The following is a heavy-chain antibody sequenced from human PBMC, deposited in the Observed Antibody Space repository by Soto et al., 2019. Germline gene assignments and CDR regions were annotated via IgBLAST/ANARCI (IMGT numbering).Heavy chain of an antibody. CDR2: IYYSGST. D-gene: IGHD2-2*01. V-gene: IGHV4-31*03. CDR3: ARIYVAVPAAMIDY. CDR1: GGSISSGGYY. J-gene: IGHJ4*02. Sequence: PSETLSLTCTVSGGSISSGGYYWSWIRQHPGKGLEWIGYIYYSGSTYYNPSLKSRVTISVDTSKNQFSLKLSSVTAADTAVYYCARIYVAVPAAMIDYWGQGTXVTVSS.